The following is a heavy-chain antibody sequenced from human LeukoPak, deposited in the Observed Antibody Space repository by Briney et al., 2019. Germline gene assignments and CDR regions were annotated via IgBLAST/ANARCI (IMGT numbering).Heavy chain of an antibody. J-gene: IGHJ4*02. CDR1: GFTFTTYA. D-gene: IGHD3-16*02. V-gene: IGHV3-23*01. CDR3: ARAGSYRFDN. Sequence: GGSLRLSCAAAGFTFTTYAMSWVRQTPGKGLEWVSSITGSGDSTYYADSVKGLFTISRDNSKNTLYLQMNSLRTEDTAVYYCARAGSYRFDNWGRGTLVTVSS. CDR2: ITGSGDST.